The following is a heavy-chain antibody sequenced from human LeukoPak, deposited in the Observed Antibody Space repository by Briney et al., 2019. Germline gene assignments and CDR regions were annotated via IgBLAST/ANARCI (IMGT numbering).Heavy chain of an antibody. CDR2: ISRSGDST. CDR3: AKDLIAVGDGYYFDY. CDR1: GFTFSNYA. J-gene: IGHJ4*02. Sequence: GGSLRLSCAASGFTFSNYAMTWVRQAPGKGLEWVSAISRSGDSTYYADSAKGRFTISRDNSKNTLYLQMGRLRAEDTALYYCAKDLIAVGDGYYFDYWGQGTLVTVSS. V-gene: IGHV3-23*01. D-gene: IGHD6-19*01.